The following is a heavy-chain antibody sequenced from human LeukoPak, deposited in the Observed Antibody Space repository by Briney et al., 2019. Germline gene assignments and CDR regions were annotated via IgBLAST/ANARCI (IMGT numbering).Heavy chain of an antibody. CDR1: GFTFSSYA. D-gene: IGHD3-3*01. V-gene: IGHV3-30-3*01. CDR2: ISYDGSNK. CDR3: ARSVRFLEWYSLYYYYGMDV. J-gene: IGHJ6*02. Sequence: PGGSLRLSCAASGFTFSSYAMHWVRQAPGKGLEWVAVISYDGSNKYYADSVKGRFTISRDNSKNTLYLQMNSLRAEDTAVYYRARSVRFLEWYSLYYYYGMDVWGQGTTVTVSS.